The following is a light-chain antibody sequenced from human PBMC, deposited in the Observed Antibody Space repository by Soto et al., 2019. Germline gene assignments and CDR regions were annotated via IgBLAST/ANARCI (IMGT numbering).Light chain of an antibody. CDR3: QQYGTSLT. J-gene: IGKJ4*01. Sequence: IVLTQSPGTLSLSPGEGATLSCRASQKIKNNFLAWDQQRPGQAPRLLLHAASIRATCTPDRFTGSASGTDFTLIISRLEPEDFAGYYCQQYGTSLTFCGGTRVEIK. CDR2: AAS. V-gene: IGKV3-20*01. CDR1: QKIKNNF.